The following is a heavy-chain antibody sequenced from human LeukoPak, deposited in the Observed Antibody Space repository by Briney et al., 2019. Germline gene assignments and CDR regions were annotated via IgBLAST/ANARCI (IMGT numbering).Heavy chain of an antibody. CDR1: GFTVSSNY. Sequence: PGGSLRLSCAASGFTVSSNYMSWVRQAPGKGLEWVSVIYSGGSTYYADSVKGKFTISRDNSKNTLYLQMNSLRAEDTAVYYCARDRQGGYYDYWGQGTLVTVSS. D-gene: IGHD3-10*01. V-gene: IGHV3-66*01. CDR2: IYSGGST. CDR3: ARDRQGGYYDY. J-gene: IGHJ4*02.